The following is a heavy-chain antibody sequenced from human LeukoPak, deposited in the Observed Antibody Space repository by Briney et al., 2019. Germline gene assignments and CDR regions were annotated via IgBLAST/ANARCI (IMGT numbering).Heavy chain of an antibody. V-gene: IGHV3-11*04. CDR1: GFSFRNAW. Sequence: KPGGSLRLSCAASGFSFRNAWMSWVRQAPGKGLEWLSYISYTGSNKYYADSVKGGFTISRDNAKNSLYLQMNSLRVEDTAVYFCARVFVGENFDCWGQGTLVTVSS. J-gene: IGHJ4*02. D-gene: IGHD3-10*02. CDR3: ARVFVGENFDC. CDR2: ISYTGSNK.